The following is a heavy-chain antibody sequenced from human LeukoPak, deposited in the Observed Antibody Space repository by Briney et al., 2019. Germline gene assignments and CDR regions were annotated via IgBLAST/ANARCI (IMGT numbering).Heavy chain of an antibody. CDR3: AKERIVGAKVSGY. D-gene: IGHD1-26*01. CDR1: GFTFSSHA. Sequence: GGSLRLSCAASGFTFSSHAMSWVRQAPGKGLEWVSTISDSGSSTSYAPSVKGRFTISRDNSKIMVYMQMNSLRAEDTAVYYCAKERIVGAKVSGYWGQGTLVTVSS. CDR2: ISDSGSST. V-gene: IGHV3-23*01. J-gene: IGHJ4*02.